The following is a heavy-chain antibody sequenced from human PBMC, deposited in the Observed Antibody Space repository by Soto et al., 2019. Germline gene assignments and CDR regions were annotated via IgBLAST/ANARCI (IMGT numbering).Heavy chain of an antibody. Sequence: PGGSLRFSCEASGFPFSRYGMHLVRQAPGMGLEWVAVISWDGRAQYYGDSVRGRFTISRDNSKNTLYLQMNSLRAEDTAVYYCARGSRSLLDAFDTWAQRKRVT. CDR3: ARGSRSLLDAFDT. J-gene: IGHJ3*02. D-gene: IGHD2-21*01. V-gene: IGHV3-30*03. CDR2: ISWDGRAQ. CDR1: GFPFSRYG.